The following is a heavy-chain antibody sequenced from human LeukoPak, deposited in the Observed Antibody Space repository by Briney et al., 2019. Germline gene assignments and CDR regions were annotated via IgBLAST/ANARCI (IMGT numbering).Heavy chain of an antibody. CDR2: IKQDGSEK. CDR1: GFTFSSYW. V-gene: IGHV3-7*03. J-gene: IGHJ4*02. CDR3: ARVGSSWYLGYFDY. D-gene: IGHD6-13*01. Sequence: GGSLRLSCAASGFTFSSYWMHWVRQAPGKGLEWVANIKQDGSEKYYVDSVKGRFTISRDNAKNSLYLQMNSLRAEDTAVYYCARVGSSWYLGYFDYWGQGTLVTVSS.